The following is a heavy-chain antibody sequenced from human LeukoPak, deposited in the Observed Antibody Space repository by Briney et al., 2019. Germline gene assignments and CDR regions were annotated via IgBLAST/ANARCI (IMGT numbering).Heavy chain of an antibody. V-gene: IGHV4-59*01. D-gene: IGHD3-9*01. J-gene: IGHJ4*02. CDR2: IYYSGST. CDR1: GGSISSDY. Sequence: SETLSLTCAVSGGSISSDYWRGIRQPPGKGLEWSGDIYYSGSTNYNPSLKSRVTISVDTSKNQFSLKLSSVTAADTAVYYCARVNYDILTGYSYYFDYWGQGTLVTVSS. CDR3: ARVNYDILTGYSYYFDY.